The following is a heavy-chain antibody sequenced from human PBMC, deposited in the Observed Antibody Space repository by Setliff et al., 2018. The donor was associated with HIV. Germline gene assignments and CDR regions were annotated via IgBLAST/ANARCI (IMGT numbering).Heavy chain of an antibody. CDR1: GGSISSYY. CDR3: ARHSITLVVGVPERDDAFDI. J-gene: IGHJ3*02. CDR2: IHDSGST. D-gene: IGHD3-22*01. V-gene: IGHV4-59*08. Sequence: KASETLSLTCTVSGGSISSYYWSWIRQPPGKGLEWIGYIHDSGSTNYNPSLKSRVTISVDTSKNQFSLKLSSVTAADTAVYYCARHSITLVVGVPERDDAFDIWGQGTMVTVSS.